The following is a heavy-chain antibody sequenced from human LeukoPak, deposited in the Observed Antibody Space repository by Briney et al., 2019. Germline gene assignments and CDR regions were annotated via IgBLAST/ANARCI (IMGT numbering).Heavy chain of an antibody. J-gene: IGHJ4*02. Sequence: GGSLRLSCAASGFTFSNYWMHWVRQAPGKGLVWVSRINSDGINTSYADSVKGRFTISRDNAKNTLNLQMNSLRAEDTAVYYCARFGAPVAYWGQGTLVTVSS. CDR3: ARFGAPVAY. CDR2: INSDGINT. D-gene: IGHD2-15*01. CDR1: GFTFSNYW. V-gene: IGHV3-74*01.